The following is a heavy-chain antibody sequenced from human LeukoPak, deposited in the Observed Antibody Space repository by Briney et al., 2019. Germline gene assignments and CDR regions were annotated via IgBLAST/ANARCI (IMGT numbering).Heavy chain of an antibody. CDR1: GGSFSGYY. D-gene: IGHD6-19*01. V-gene: IGHV4-34*01. CDR2: INHSGST. CDR3: ARGLIAVAGFDY. Sequence: SETLSLTCAVYGGSFSGYYWSWIRQPPGKGLEWIGEINHSGSTNYNPSLKSRVTISVDTPKNQFSLKLSSVTAADTAVYYCARGLIAVAGFDYWGQGTLVTVSS. J-gene: IGHJ4*02.